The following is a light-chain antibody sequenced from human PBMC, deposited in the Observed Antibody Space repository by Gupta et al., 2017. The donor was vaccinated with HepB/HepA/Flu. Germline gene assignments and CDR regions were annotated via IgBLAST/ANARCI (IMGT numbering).Light chain of an antibody. J-gene: IGKJ3*01. CDR2: DAS. V-gene: IGKV3-11*01. Sequence: EIVLTQSPATLSLSPGERATLSCRASQSVSSYLAWYQQKPGQAPRLIIYDASNRATGIPARFSGSGDGKDFTLTSSRREHEDCAVYYGHQRSTPFTFGHGTKVDIK. CDR1: QSVSSY. CDR3: HQRSTPFT.